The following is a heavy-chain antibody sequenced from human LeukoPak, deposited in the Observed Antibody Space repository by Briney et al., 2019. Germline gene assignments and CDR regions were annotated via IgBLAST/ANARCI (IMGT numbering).Heavy chain of an antibody. J-gene: IGHJ4*02. CDR2: IKQDGSEK. V-gene: IGHV3-7*01. Sequence: PGGSLRLSCAASKFTFSGYWMNRVRQAPGKGLEWVANIKQDGSEKYYVDSVKGRFTISRDNAMNSLHLQMNSLRAEDTAVYYCARVGWINVVVPAATPFDYWGQGTLVTVSS. D-gene: IGHD2-2*01. CDR1: KFTFSGYW. CDR3: ARVGWINVVVPAATPFDY.